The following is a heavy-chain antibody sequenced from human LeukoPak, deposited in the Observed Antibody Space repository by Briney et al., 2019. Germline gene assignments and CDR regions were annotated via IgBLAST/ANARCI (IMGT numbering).Heavy chain of an antibody. CDR2: IKSKTDGGTT. Sequence: GGSLRLSCAASGFTFGNAWMSWVRQAPGKGLEWVGRIKSKTDGGTTDYAAPVKGRFTISRDDSKNTLYLQMNSLKTEDTAVYYCTTAELLYSESYPFDYWGQGTLVTVSS. D-gene: IGHD1-26*01. CDR3: TTAELLYSESYPFDY. CDR1: GFTFGNAW. V-gene: IGHV3-15*01. J-gene: IGHJ4*02.